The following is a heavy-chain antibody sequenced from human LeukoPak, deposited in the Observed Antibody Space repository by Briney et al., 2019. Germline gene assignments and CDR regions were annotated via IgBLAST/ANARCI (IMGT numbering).Heavy chain of an antibody. J-gene: IGHJ4*02. D-gene: IGHD3-16*02. CDR3: ASAYYDYVWGSYRYTFDY. CDR2: ISSSSSYI. V-gene: IGHV3-21*01. Sequence: GGSLRLSCAASGFTFSSYSMNWVRQASGKGLEWVSSISSSSSYIYYADSVKGRFTISRDNAKNSLYLQMNSLRAEDTAVYYCASAYYDYVWGSYRYTFDYWGQGTLVTVSS. CDR1: GFTFSSYS.